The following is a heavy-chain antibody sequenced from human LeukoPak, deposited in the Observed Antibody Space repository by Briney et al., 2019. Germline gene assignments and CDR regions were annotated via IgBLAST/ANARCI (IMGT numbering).Heavy chain of an antibody. Sequence: GGSLRLSCAASGFTFSSYAIQWVRQAPGKGLEWVAVISHDGYHEHYADSVKGRFTLSRDNSKNTVFLQMSSLRAEDTAVYYCAKHLSGRPIGWGQGTLVTVSS. CDR3: AKHLSGRPIG. CDR2: ISHDGYHE. D-gene: IGHD2-15*01. J-gene: IGHJ4*02. CDR1: GFTFSSYA. V-gene: IGHV3-30*04.